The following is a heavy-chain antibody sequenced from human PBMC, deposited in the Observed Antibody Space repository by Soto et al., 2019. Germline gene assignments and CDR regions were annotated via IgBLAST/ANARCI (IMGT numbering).Heavy chain of an antibody. V-gene: IGHV3-74*01. CDR2: IESYGSST. Sequence: KGRVWVSRIESYGSSTHYADSVNGRFTISRDNAENTLYRQMNSLRAEDAAVYYCAFFFQAEDGIRAYFKVSAFLLNRSSDL. D-gene: IGHD1-26*01. CDR3: AFFFQAEDGIRAYFKVSAFLLNRSSDL. J-gene: IGHJ2*01.